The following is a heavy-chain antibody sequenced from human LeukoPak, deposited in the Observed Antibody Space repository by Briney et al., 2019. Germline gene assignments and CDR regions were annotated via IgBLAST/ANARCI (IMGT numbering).Heavy chain of an antibody. CDR1: GFTFSNSW. V-gene: IGHV3-15*01. CDR2: IKSKTDGGTT. D-gene: IGHD5-24*01. CDR3: TSPGGDGYNFGDYYYYGMDV. Sequence: GGSLRLSCAASGFTFSNSWMSWVRQAPGKGLEWVGRIKSKTDGGTTDYAAPVKGRFTISRDDSKNTLYLQMNSLKTEDTAVYYCTSPGGDGYNFGDYYYYGMDVWGQGTTVTVSS. J-gene: IGHJ6*02.